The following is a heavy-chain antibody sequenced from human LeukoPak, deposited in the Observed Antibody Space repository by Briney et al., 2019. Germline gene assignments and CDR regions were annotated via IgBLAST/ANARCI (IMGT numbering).Heavy chain of an antibody. Sequence: TLSLTCTVSGGSISSGSYYWSWIRQPAGKGLEWIGRIYTSGSTNYNPSLKSRVTISVDTSKNQFSLKLSSVTAADTAVYYCARAGGIQLWAHYYMDVWGKGTTVTISS. V-gene: IGHV4-61*02. CDR2: IYTSGST. D-gene: IGHD5-18*01. CDR3: ARAGGIQLWAHYYMDV. J-gene: IGHJ6*03. CDR1: GGSISSGSYY.